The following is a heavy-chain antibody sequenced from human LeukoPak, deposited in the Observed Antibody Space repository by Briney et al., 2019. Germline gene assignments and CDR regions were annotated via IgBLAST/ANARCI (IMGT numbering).Heavy chain of an antibody. J-gene: IGHJ5*02. CDR2: INHSGST. V-gene: IGHV4-34*01. CDR1: GGSFSGYY. CDR3: ARATGVVPAAYNWFDP. Sequence: SETLSLTCAVYGGSFSGYYWSWIRQPPGKGLEWIGEINHSGSTNYNPSLKSRVTISVETSKNQFSLKLSSVTAADTAVYYCARATGVVPAAYNWFDPWGQGTLVTVSS. D-gene: IGHD2-2*01.